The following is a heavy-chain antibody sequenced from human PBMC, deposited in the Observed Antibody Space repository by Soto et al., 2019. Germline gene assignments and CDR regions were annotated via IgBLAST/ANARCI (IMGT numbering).Heavy chain of an antibody. CDR3: AKDHPMMAVVKVFDH. CDR2: TSYTGVT. Sequence: PSETLSLTCTVSGGSLRDYGHFWTWIRQRPGSGLEWIGYTSYTGVTYYSPSLQSRISISVDTSKNQFSLTLNSVTAEDTATYYCAKDHPMMAVVKVFDHWGQGTRVTVSS. CDR1: GGSLRDYGHF. V-gene: IGHV4-31*03. D-gene: IGHD3-22*01. J-gene: IGHJ4*02.